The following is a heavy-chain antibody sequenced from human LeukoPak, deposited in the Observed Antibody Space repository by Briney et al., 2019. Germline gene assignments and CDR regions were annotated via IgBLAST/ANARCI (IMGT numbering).Heavy chain of an antibody. Sequence: TSETLSLTCTVSGYSISSGYYWSWIRQPPGKGLEWIGEINHSGSTNYNPSLKSRVTISVDTSKNQFSLKLSSVTAADTAVYYCARRKVLLWFGDLGPPGFDYWGQGTLVTVSS. CDR2: INHSGST. CDR1: GYSISSGYY. CDR3: ARRKVLLWFGDLGPPGFDY. V-gene: IGHV4-38-2*02. D-gene: IGHD3-10*01. J-gene: IGHJ4*02.